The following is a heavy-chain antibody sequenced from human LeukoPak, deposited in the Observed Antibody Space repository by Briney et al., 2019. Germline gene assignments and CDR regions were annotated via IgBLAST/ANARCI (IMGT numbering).Heavy chain of an antibody. Sequence: GGSLRLSCAASGYTFNIHGMNWVRQASGKGPEWVSGIGPSGDKTYYADSVKGRFTISRDNSKNTLYLQMNSLRAEDTAVYYCARDYYGSGSSYWGQGTLVTVSS. CDR3: ARDYYGSGSSY. CDR2: IGPSGDKT. V-gene: IGHV3-23*01. J-gene: IGHJ4*02. CDR1: GYTFNIHG. D-gene: IGHD3-10*01.